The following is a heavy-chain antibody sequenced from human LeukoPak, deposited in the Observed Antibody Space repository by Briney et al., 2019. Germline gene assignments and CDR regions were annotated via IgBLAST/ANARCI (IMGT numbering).Heavy chain of an antibody. CDR3: ARGRGVPYYYDSSGYYPADY. V-gene: IGHV4-30-4*01. CDR2: IYYSGST. J-gene: IGHJ4*02. Sequence: SETLSLTCTVSGASISSGDYYWSWIRQPPGKGLECIGHIYYSGSTYYNPSLKSRVTILVDTSKNQFSLKLSSVTAADTAVYYCARGRGVPYYYDSSGYYPADYWGQGTLVTVSS. D-gene: IGHD3-22*01. CDR1: GASISSGDYY.